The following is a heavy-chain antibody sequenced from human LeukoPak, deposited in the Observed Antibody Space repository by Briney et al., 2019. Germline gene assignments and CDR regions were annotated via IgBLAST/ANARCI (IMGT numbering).Heavy chain of an antibody. V-gene: IGHV4-59*01. J-gene: IGHJ4*02. CDR3: ARDYGSGPNDY. CDR2: IYYSGST. CDR1: GGSISSYY. D-gene: IGHD6-19*01. Sequence: SETLSLTCTVSGGSISSYYWSWIRQPPGKGLEWIGYIYYSGSTNYNPSLKSRVTISVDTSKNQFSLKLSSVTAADTAAYYCARDYGSGPNDYWGQGTLVTVSS.